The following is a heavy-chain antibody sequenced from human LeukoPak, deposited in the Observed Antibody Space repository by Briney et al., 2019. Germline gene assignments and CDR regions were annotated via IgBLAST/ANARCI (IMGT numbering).Heavy chain of an antibody. CDR2: IWYDGSNK. D-gene: IGHD6-19*01. V-gene: IGHV3-33*01. Sequence: GGSLRLSCAASGFTFSSYGMHWVRQAPGKGLEWVAVIWYDGSNKYYADSVKGRFTISRDNSKNTLYQQMDRLRAEDTAVYYCARDPGVRWLVGFDYWGQGTLVTVSS. CDR1: GFTFSSYG. J-gene: IGHJ4*02. CDR3: ARDPGVRWLVGFDY.